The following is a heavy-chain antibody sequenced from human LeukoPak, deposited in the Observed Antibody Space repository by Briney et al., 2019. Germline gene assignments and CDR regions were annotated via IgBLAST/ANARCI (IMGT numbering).Heavy chain of an antibody. D-gene: IGHD3-3*01. J-gene: IGHJ4*02. Sequence: PSETLSLTCTVSGGSISSYYWSWIRQPAGKGLEWIGRIYTSGSTNYNPSLKSRVTMSVDTSKNQSSLKLSSVTAADTAVYYCARDRGAYYDFWSGFDYWGQGTLVTVSS. CDR1: GGSISSYY. CDR2: IYTSGST. CDR3: ARDRGAYYDFWSGFDY. V-gene: IGHV4-4*07.